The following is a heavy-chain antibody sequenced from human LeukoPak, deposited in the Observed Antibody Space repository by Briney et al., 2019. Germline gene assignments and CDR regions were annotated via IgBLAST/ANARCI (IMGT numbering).Heavy chain of an antibody. CDR3: AREGTSSWYNY. J-gene: IGHJ4*02. D-gene: IGHD6-13*01. Sequence: SETLSLTCAVYGGSFSGYYWSWIRQPPGKGLEWIGYIYYSGSTNYNPSLKSRVTISVDTSKNQFSLKLSSVTAADTAVYYCAREGTSSWYNYWGQGTLVTVSS. CDR1: GGSFSGYY. CDR2: IYYSGST. V-gene: IGHV4-59*01.